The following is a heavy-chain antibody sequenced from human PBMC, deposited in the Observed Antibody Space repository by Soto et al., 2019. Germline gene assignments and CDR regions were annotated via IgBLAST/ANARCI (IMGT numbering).Heavy chain of an antibody. CDR3: ARDRGATMVRGVITPNNWSHP. D-gene: IGHD3-10*01. J-gene: IGHJ5*02. Sequence: ASVKVSCKASGYTFTSYGISWVRQAPGQGLEWMGWIGAYNGNTNYAQKLQGRVTMTTDTSTSTAYMELRSLRSDDTAVYYCARDRGATMVRGVITPNNWSHPWGQGTLVTVSS. CDR1: GYTFTSYG. V-gene: IGHV1-18*01. CDR2: IGAYNGNT.